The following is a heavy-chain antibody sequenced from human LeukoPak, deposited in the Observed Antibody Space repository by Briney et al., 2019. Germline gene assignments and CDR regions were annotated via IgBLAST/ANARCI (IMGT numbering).Heavy chain of an antibody. CDR3: ASRSGYYDSSGYQPYYYYGMDV. CDR2: IRYDGSNK. Sequence: PGGSLRLSCAASGFTFSSYGMHWVRQAPGKGLEWVAFIRYDGSNKYYADSVKGRFTISRDNSKNTLYLQMNSLRAEDTAVYYCASRSGYYDSSGYQPYYYYGMDVWGQGTTVTVS. V-gene: IGHV3-30*02. D-gene: IGHD3-22*01. CDR1: GFTFSSYG. J-gene: IGHJ6*02.